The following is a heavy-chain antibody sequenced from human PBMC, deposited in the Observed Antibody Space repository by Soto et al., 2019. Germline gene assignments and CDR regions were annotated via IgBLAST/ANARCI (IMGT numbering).Heavy chain of an antibody. V-gene: IGHV3-30*18. D-gene: IGHD3-10*01. CDR2: ISYDGSIK. Sequence: QVQLVESGGGVVQPGRSLRLSCAASGFTFSSYGMHWVRQAPGKGLEWVAVISYDGSIKYYADSVKGRFTISRDNSKNTLYLQMNSLRAEDTAVYYCAKDRGYRYFDLWGRGTLDTVSS. CDR3: AKDRGYRYFDL. CDR1: GFTFSSYG. J-gene: IGHJ2*01.